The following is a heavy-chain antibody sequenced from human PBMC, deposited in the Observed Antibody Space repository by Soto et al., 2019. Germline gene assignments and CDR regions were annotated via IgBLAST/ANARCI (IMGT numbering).Heavy chain of an antibody. J-gene: IGHJ6*02. V-gene: IGHV3-15*01. D-gene: IGHD2-15*01. CDR2: IKRKTDGGTT. Sequence: GGSLRLSXAASGFTFDAAWMSWVRQAPGKGLEWVGRIKRKTDGGTTDYAAPVKGRFTISRDDSKTTLYLQMNSLKTEDTAVYYCTTDCSRGSCYPGAYYYYYAMDVWGQGTTVTVSS. CDR3: TTDCSRGSCYPGAYYYYYAMDV. CDR1: GFTFDAAW.